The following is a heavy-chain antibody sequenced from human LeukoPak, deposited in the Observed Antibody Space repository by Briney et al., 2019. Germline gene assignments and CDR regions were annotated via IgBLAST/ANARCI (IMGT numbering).Heavy chain of an antibody. J-gene: IGHJ4*02. V-gene: IGHV4-4*07. D-gene: IGHD6-6*01. CDR2: IYASGST. CDR3: ARDSNLEYSSSRGLGR. CDR1: GGSFSGYY. Sequence: SETLSLICAVYGGSFSGYYWSWIRQPAGKGLEWIGRIYASGSTYYNPSLKSRVTMSVDTSKNQFSLRLTTVTAADTAVYYCARDSNLEYSSSRGLGRWGQGTLVTVSS.